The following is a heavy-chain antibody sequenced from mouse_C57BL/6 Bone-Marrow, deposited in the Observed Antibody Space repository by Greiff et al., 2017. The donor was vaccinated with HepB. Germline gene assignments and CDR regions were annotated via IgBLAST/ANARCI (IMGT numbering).Heavy chain of an antibody. V-gene: IGHV3-6*01. CDR3: ARGGGPFAY. J-gene: IGHJ3*01. CDR1: GYSITSGYY. CDR2: ISYDGSN. Sequence: EVKLMESGPGLVKPSQSLSLPFSFTGYSITSGYYWNWIRQFPGNKLEWMGYISYDGSNNYNPSLKNRISITRDTSKNQFFLKLKSVTTEDTATYYCARGGGPFAYWGQGTLVTVSA.